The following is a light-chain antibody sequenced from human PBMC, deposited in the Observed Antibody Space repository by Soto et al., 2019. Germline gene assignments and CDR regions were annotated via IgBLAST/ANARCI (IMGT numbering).Light chain of an antibody. CDR1: ESVSSY. CDR3: QQRRDWPPT. CDR2: DTS. J-gene: IGKJ1*01. V-gene: IGKV3-11*01. Sequence: EIVLTQSPATLSLSPGEKATLSCRASESVSSYLAWYQQKAAQAPRLLIYDTSNRATGIPARFSGSGSGTDFTLIISSLEPEDFAVYYCQQRRDWPPTFGQGTKVYIK.